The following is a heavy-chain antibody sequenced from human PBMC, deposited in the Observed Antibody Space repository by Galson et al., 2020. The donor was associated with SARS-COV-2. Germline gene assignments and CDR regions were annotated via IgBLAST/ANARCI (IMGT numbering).Heavy chain of an antibody. V-gene: IGHV3-9*01. CDR3: AKDWNYRGVGSWSFDY. J-gene: IGHJ4*02. CDR2: ISWNSGHI. CDR1: GFTFNDYA. Sequence: SLKISCAASGFTFNDYAMHWVRQVPGKGLEWVSGISWNSGHIIYADSVKGRFTISRDNSKNSLYLQMNSLKAEDTALYYSAKDWNYRGVGSWSFDYWGQGTLVTVSS. D-gene: IGHD1-7*01.